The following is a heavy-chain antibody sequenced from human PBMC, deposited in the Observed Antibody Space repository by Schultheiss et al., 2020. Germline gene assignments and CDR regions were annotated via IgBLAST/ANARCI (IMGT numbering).Heavy chain of an antibody. V-gene: IGHV3-48*03. CDR1: GFTFSSYE. J-gene: IGHJ4*02. Sequence: WGSLRLSCAASGFTFSSYEMNWVRQAPGKGLEWVSYISSSGSTIYYADSVKGRFTISRDNSKNTLYLQMNSLRAEDTAVYYCARVGDTAMVPFDYWGQGTLVTVSS. D-gene: IGHD5-18*01. CDR2: ISSSGSTI. CDR3: ARVGDTAMVPFDY.